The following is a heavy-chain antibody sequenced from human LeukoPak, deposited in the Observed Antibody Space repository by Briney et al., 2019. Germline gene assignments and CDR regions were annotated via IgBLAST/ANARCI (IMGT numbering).Heavy chain of an antibody. CDR2: ISSNWGSI. CDR3: ARASGYYDSSGYYDY. CDR1: GLTFRNYA. J-gene: IGHJ4*02. D-gene: IGHD3-22*01. V-gene: IGHV3-64*01. Sequence: PGTSLRLSCAASGLTFRNYAMHWVRQAPGKGLEYVSAISSNWGSIYYANSVKGRFTISRDNSKNTLYLQMGSLRAEDMAVYYCARASGYYDSSGYYDYWGQGTLVTVSS.